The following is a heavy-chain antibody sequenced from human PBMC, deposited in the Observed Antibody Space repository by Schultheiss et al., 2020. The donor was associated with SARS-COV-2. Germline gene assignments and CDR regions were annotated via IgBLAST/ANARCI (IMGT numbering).Heavy chain of an antibody. CDR1: GFTFDSYG. CDR2: IWYDGSNK. Sequence: GGSLRLSCAASGFTFDSYGMHWVRQAPGKGLEWVAVIWYDGSNKYYADPVKGRFTISRDNSKKTLYLQMHSLRVEDTAVYYCARGRTTARGMDVWGQGTTVTVSS. CDR3: ARGRTTARGMDV. J-gene: IGHJ6*02. D-gene: IGHD2/OR15-2a*01. V-gene: IGHV3-33*01.